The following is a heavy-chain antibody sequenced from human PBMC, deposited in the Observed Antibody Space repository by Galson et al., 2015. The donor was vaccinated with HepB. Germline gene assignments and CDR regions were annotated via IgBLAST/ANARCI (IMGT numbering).Heavy chain of an antibody. CDR2: ISSSSSTI. Sequence: SLRLSCAASGFTFSSYSMNWVRQAPGKGLEWVSYISSSSSTIYYADSVKGRFTISRDNAKNSLYLQMYSLRDEDTAVYYCARDWPGASVAFDIWGQGTMVTVSS. CDR1: GFTFSSYS. CDR3: ARDWPGASVAFDI. J-gene: IGHJ3*02. V-gene: IGHV3-48*02. D-gene: IGHD4-17*01.